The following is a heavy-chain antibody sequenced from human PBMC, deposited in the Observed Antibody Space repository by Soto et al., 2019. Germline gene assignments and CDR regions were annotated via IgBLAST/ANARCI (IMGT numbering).Heavy chain of an antibody. V-gene: IGHV3-64D*06. CDR1: GFTFSSYE. CDR3: VTGNAGLTLDY. Sequence: PGGSLRLSCAASGFTFSSYEMNWVRQAPGKGLEYVSSISSNGGSTYYADSVKGRFTISRDNSKNTLYLQMSSLRAEDTAVYYCVTGNAGLTLDYWAQGTLVPVSS. J-gene: IGHJ4*02. CDR2: ISSNGGST. D-gene: IGHD3-10*01.